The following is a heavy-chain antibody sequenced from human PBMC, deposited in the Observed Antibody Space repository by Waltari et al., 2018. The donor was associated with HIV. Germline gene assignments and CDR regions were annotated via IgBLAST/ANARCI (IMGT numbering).Heavy chain of an antibody. Sequence: QVQLQESGPGLVKPSETLSLTCTVSGGSISSYYWSWIRQPPGKGLEWIGYIYYSGSTNYNPSLKRRVTISVDTSKNQFSLKLSSVTAAYTAVYYCAGYGGYSSTKCAFDIWGQGTMVTVSS. V-gene: IGHV4-59*01. CDR1: GGSISSYY. CDR3: AGYGGYSSTKCAFDI. D-gene: IGHD6-13*01. J-gene: IGHJ3*02. CDR2: IYYSGST.